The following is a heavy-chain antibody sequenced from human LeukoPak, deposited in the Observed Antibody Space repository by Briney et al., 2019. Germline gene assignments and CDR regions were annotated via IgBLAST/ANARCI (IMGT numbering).Heavy chain of an antibody. Sequence: PSETLSLTCTVSGGSISSYYWSWIRQPPGKGLEWIGYIYYSGSTNYNPSLKSRVTISVDTSKNQFSLKLSSVTAADTAVYYCARHRFFPSYDSSGYYRLPAAFDIWGQGTMVTVSS. CDR1: GGSISSYY. D-gene: IGHD3-22*01. CDR2: IYYSGST. CDR3: ARHRFFPSYDSSGYYRLPAAFDI. V-gene: IGHV4-59*08. J-gene: IGHJ3*02.